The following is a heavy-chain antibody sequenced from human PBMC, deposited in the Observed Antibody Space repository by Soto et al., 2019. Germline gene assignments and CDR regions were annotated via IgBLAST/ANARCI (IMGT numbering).Heavy chain of an antibody. J-gene: IGHJ4*02. CDR1: GGTFSSYA. Sequence: SVKVFCKASGGTFSSYAISWVRQAPGQGLEWMGGIIPIFGTANYAQKFQGRVTITADKSTSTAYMELSSLRSEDTAVYYCARDGYSSSLGFDYWGQGTLVTVSS. CDR3: ARDGYSSSLGFDY. CDR2: IIPIFGTA. D-gene: IGHD6-6*01. V-gene: IGHV1-69*06.